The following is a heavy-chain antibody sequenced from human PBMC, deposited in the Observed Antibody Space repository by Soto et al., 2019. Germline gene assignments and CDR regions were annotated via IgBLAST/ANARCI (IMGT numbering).Heavy chain of an antibody. Sequence: VSLRLSCAASGFTFSSYAMSWVRQAPGKGLEWVSAISGSGGSTYYADSVKGRFTISRDNSKNTLYLQMNSLRAEDTAVYYCVYYYDSSGYPLDAFDIWGQGTMVTVSS. CDR2: ISGSGGST. V-gene: IGHV3-23*01. D-gene: IGHD3-22*01. J-gene: IGHJ3*02. CDR3: VYYYDSSGYPLDAFDI. CDR1: GFTFSSYA.